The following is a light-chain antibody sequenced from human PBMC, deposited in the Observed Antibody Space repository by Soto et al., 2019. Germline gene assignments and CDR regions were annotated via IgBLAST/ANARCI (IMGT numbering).Light chain of an antibody. CDR2: WAS. CDR1: HTIVYGSNNDSY. Sequence: IVMTQSPDSLAVSLGERATIERKLRHTIVYGSNNDSYLAWYQQRRGHRPKQLFYWASTRESGVPDRFSGSGSGTDFSLTISNLQAEDVAIYYCQQYYNTPLNFGGGTRWIS. V-gene: IGKV4-1*01. CDR3: QQYYNTPLN. J-gene: IGKJ4*01.